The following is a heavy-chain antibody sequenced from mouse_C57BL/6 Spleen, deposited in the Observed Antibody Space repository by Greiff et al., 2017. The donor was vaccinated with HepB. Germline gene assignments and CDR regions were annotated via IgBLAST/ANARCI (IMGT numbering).Heavy chain of an antibody. CDR2: LDPSDSYT. J-gene: IGHJ2*01. CDR3: ARTRRGKEYYFDY. V-gene: IGHV1-69*01. Sequence: QVQLQQPGAELVMPGASVKLSCKASGYTFTSYWMPWVKQRPGQGLEWIGALDPSDSYTNFNQKFKGKSTLPVDKSSSTAYMQLSSLTAEDSAVYYCARTRRGKEYYFDYGGQCTTLTVSS. CDR1: GYTFTSYW. D-gene: IGHD1-3*01.